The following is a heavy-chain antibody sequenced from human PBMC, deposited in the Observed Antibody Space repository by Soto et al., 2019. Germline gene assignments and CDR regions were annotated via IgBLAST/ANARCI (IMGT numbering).Heavy chain of an antibody. CDR3: ARARSMAAAGTPFDP. V-gene: IGHV4-4*02. CDR1: SGTISSSNW. D-gene: IGHD6-13*01. J-gene: IGHJ5*02. CDR2: INQRGSP. Sequence: SETLALTCAVSSGTISSSNWWTWVRQPPGKGREGIGEINQRGSPNYNPSLRSRVTISVDKSKNQVFLKLSSVTAADTAVYYCARARSMAAAGTPFDPWGQGTLVTVSS.